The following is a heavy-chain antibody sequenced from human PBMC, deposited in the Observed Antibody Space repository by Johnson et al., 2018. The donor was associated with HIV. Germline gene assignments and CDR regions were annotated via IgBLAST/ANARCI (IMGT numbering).Heavy chain of an antibody. D-gene: IGHD1-26*01. CDR3: AGTRRRVGAKPWGAFDV. CDR2: IKSKTDGETT. Sequence: VQLVESGGGLVQPGRSLRLSCAASGFTFSNAWMSWVRQAPGKGLEWVGRIKSKTDGETTDYAAPVKGRFTIARDDSKNTLDLQMNSLRPEDTAMYSCAGTRRRVGAKPWGAFDVWGQGTMVTVSS. V-gene: IGHV3-15*01. CDR1: GFTFSNAW. J-gene: IGHJ3*01.